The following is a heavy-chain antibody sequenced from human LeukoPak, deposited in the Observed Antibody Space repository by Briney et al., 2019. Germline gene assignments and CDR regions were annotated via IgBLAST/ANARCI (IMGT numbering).Heavy chain of an antibody. D-gene: IGHD4-11*01. CDR3: AGTVTPEAYFDY. J-gene: IGHJ4*02. Sequence: GRSLRLSCEPPGFTFSNYGMHWVRQPPGKGLEWVAFISYGETEKEYADSVKGRFTISRDNAKNTLYLQMNSLRAEDTAVYHCAGTVTPEAYFDYWGQGTLVTVSS. CDR1: GFTFSNYG. CDR2: ISYGETEK. V-gene: IGHV3-33*03.